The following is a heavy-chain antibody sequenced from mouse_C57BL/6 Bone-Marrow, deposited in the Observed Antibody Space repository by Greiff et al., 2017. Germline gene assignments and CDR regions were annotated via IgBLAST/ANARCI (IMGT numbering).Heavy chain of an antibody. D-gene: IGHD1-1*01. V-gene: IGHV8-12*01. Sequence: QVTLKVSGPGILQSSQTLSLTCSFSGFSLSTSGMGVSWIRQPSGKGLEWLAHIYWDDDKRYNPSLKSRPTISKDTSRNQVFLNITSVDTADTATYCCSRKGDYYGYFDVWGTGTTVTVSS. J-gene: IGHJ1*03. CDR1: GFSLSTSGMG. CDR3: SRKGDYYGYFDV. CDR2: IYWDDDK.